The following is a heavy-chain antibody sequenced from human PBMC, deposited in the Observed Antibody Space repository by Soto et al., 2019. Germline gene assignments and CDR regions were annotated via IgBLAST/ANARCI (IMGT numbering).Heavy chain of an antibody. V-gene: IGHV4-30-4*01. D-gene: IGHD6-13*01. CDR2: IYYSGST. CDR1: GGAMSRGDYY. Sequence: LXLTCTVSGGAMSRGDYYWSLILQPPGKGLEWIGYIYYSGSTYYNPSLKSRVTISVDTSKNQFSLKLSSVTAADTAVYYCARVSSSSWPDNWFDPWGQGTLVTVSS. J-gene: IGHJ5*02. CDR3: ARVSSSSWPDNWFDP.